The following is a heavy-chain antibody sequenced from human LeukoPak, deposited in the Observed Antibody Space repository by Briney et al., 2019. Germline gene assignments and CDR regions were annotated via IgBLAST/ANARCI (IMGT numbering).Heavy chain of an antibody. CDR3: ARHDDYARRPFGY. CDR1: GGSISSYY. D-gene: IGHD4-17*01. J-gene: IGHJ4*02. CDR2: IYYSGST. Sequence: SETLSLTCTVPGGSISSYYWSWIRQPPGKGLEWIGYIYYSGSTNYNPSLKSRVTISVDTSKNQFSLKLSSVTAADTAVYYCARHDDYARRPFGYWGQGTLVTVPS. V-gene: IGHV4-59*08.